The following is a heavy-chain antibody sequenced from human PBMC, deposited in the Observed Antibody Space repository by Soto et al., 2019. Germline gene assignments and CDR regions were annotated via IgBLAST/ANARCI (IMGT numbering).Heavy chain of an antibody. CDR2: IYATGTT. J-gene: IGHJ5*02. CDR3: VRYGMQPLRGWFDP. Sequence: SETLSLTCTVSGASISGFYWSWIRKSAGKGLEWIGRIYATGTTDYNPSLKSRVMMSVDTSKKQFSLKLRSVTAADTAVYYCVRYGMQPLRGWFDPWGQGIARTVSS. V-gene: IGHV4-4*07. D-gene: IGHD1-1*01. CDR1: GASISGFY.